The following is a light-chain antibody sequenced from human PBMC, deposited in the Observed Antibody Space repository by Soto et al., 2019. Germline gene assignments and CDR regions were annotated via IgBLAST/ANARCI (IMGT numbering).Light chain of an antibody. CDR3: QQYGSSPQT. J-gene: IGKJ1*01. CDR2: GAS. Sequence: DIVLTQSPGTLSLSPGERATLSCRASQSVSINYLAWYQQKPGQAPRLLIYGASSRATGIPDRFSGSGSGTDFTLTISRLEPEDFAVYYCQQYGSSPQTFGQGTKVDIK. CDR1: QSVSINY. V-gene: IGKV3-20*01.